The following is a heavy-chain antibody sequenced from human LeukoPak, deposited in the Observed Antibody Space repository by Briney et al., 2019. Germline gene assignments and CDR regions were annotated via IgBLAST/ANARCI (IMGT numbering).Heavy chain of an antibody. V-gene: IGHV1-18*01. CDR3: ARDPSIVPAASSWFDH. CDR1: GYTFTSYG. Sequence: ASVRVSCEASGYTFTSYGISWVRQAPGQGLEWGGWISAYKGNTNYAQKLQGRVAMTTNTSTSTAYTELRSLRSDDTAVYYSARDPSIVPAASSWFDHWGQGTLVTAPS. CDR2: ISAYKGNT. D-gene: IGHD2-2*01. J-gene: IGHJ5*02.